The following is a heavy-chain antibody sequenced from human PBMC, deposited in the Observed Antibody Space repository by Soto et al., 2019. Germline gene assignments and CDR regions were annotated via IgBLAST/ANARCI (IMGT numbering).Heavy chain of an antibody. CDR3: ARDGIAVAGTFDY. CDR2: IWYDGSNK. D-gene: IGHD6-19*01. CDR1: GFTFSSYG. Sequence: QVQLVESGGGVVQPGRSLRLSCAASGFTFSSYGMHWVRQAPGKGLEWVAVIWYDGSNKYYADSVKGRFTISRDNSKNTLYLQMNSLRXEDTAXYYCARDGIAVAGTFDYWGQGTLVTVSS. J-gene: IGHJ4*02. V-gene: IGHV3-33*01.